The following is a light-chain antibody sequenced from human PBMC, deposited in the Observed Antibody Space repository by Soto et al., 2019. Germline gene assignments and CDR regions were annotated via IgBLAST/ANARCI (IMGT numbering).Light chain of an antibody. V-gene: IGKV3-20*01. CDR3: QQYGSSPPVIT. CDR1: QSVSSSY. J-gene: IGKJ4*01. Sequence: EIVLTQSPGTLSLSPGGRATLSCRASQSVSSSYLAWYQQKPGQAPRLLIYGASSRATGIPDRFSGSGSGTDFTLTISRLEPEDFAVYYCQQYGSSPPVITFGGGTKVEIK. CDR2: GAS.